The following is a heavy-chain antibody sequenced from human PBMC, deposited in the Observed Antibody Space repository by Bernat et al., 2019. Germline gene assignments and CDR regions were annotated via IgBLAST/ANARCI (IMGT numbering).Heavy chain of an antibody. D-gene: IGHD3-16*02. J-gene: IGHJ4*02. CDR1: GFTFSSYS. CDR2: ISSSSSTI. Sequence: EVQLVESGGGFVQPGGSLRLSCAASGFTFSSYSMNWVRQAPGKGLEWVSYISSSSSTIYYADSVKGRFTISRDNAKNSLYLQMNSLRDEDTAVYYCAREDDYIWGSYRYYYFDYWGQGTLVTVSS. V-gene: IGHV3-48*02. CDR3: AREDDYIWGSYRYYYFDY.